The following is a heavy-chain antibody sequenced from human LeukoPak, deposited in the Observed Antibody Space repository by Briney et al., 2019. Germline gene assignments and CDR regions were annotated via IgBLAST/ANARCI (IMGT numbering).Heavy chain of an antibody. CDR3: ARDLSPTQQLVGAYGMDV. CDR1: GYTFTSYG. D-gene: IGHD6-13*01. Sequence: ASVKVSCKASGYTFTSYGISWVRQAPGQGLEWMGWISAYNGNTNYAQKLQGRVTMTTDTSTSTAYMELRSLRSDDTAVYYCARDLSPTQQLVGAYGMDVWGQGTTVTVSS. CDR2: ISAYNGNT. V-gene: IGHV1-18*01. J-gene: IGHJ6*02.